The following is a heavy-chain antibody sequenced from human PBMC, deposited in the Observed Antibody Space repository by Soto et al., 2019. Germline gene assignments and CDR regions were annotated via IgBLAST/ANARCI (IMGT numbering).Heavy chain of an antibody. V-gene: IGHV4-30-4*01. CDR2: IYYSGST. J-gene: IGHJ5*01. D-gene: IGHD6-19*01. CDR3: ARDWSDGYSSGWYDC. Sequence: QVQLQESGPGLVKPSQTLSLTCTVSGGSISSGDYYWSWIRQPPGKGLEWIGYIYYSGSTYYNPSLKSRVTISVDTSKNQFSLKLSSVTAADTAVYYCARDWSDGYSSGWYDCWGQGTLVTVSS. CDR1: GGSISSGDYY.